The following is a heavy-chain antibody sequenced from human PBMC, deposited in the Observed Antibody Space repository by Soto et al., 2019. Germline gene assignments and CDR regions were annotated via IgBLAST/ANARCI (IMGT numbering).Heavy chain of an antibody. V-gene: IGHV3-23*01. CDR1: GFIFSTYA. J-gene: IGHJ4*02. Sequence: PGGSLRLSSAASGFIFSTYAMSWVRQAPGKGLEWVSAISGSGGSTYYADSVKGRFTISRDNSKNTLYLQMNSLRAEDTAVFYCAKWSGGYGYDYWGQGTLVTVSS. CDR2: ISGSGGST. CDR3: AKWSGGYGYDY. D-gene: IGHD5-18*01.